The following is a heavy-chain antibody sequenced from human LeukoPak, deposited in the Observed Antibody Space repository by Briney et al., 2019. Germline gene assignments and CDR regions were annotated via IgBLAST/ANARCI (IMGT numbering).Heavy chain of an antibody. J-gene: IGHJ4*02. CDR2: INHSGST. D-gene: IGHD2-15*01. CDR1: GGSFSGYY. CDR3: ARLDCSGGSCYSLDY. Sequence: SETLSLTCAVYGGSFSGYYWSWIRQPPGKGLEWIGEINHSGSTNYNPSLKSRVTISVDTSKNQFSLKLSSVTAADTAVYYCARLDCSGGSCYSLDYWGQGTLVTVSS. V-gene: IGHV4-34*01.